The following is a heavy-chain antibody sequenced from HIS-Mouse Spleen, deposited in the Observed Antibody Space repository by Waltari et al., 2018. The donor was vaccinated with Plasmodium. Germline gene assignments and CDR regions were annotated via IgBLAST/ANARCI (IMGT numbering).Heavy chain of an antibody. Sequence: EVQLVESGGGLVQPGGSLRISCAASGFTLSGYWMSWVRQAPGKGLEWVANIKQDGSEKYYVDSVKGRFTISRDNAKNSLYLQMNSLRAEDTAVYYCASSWYWYFDLWGRGTLVTVSS. CDR3: ASSWYWYFDL. CDR1: GFTLSGYW. J-gene: IGHJ2*01. V-gene: IGHV3-7*01. D-gene: IGHD6-13*01. CDR2: IKQDGSEK.